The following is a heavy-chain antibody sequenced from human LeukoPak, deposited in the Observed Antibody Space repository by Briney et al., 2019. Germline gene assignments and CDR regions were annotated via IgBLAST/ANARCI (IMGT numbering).Heavy chain of an antibody. CDR1: GGSFSGHY. CDR2: INHSGST. D-gene: IGHD5-12*01. V-gene: IGHV4-34*01. J-gene: IGHJ3*02. Sequence: SETLSLTCAVYGGSFSGHYWSWIRQPPGKGLEWIGEINHSGSTNYNPSLESRVTISVDTSKNHFSLKLSSVTAADTAVYYCARHSRSGYSDYESAFDIWGQGTMVIVSS. CDR3: ARHSRSGYSDYESAFDI.